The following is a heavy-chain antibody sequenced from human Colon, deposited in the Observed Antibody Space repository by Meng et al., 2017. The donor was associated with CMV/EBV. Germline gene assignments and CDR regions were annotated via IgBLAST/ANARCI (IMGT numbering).Heavy chain of an antibody. Sequence: GESLKISCAASGFTFNNAWMNWVRQAPGKGLEWVGRIKSKADGGTTDHAAPVKGRFTISRDDSKNMLFLQMNSLKTEDTAVYYCARYCSSTTCYRPGWGQGTLVTVSS. J-gene: IGHJ4*02. CDR3: ARYCSSTTCYRPG. CDR1: GFTFNNAW. CDR2: IKSKADGGTT. V-gene: IGHV3-15*01. D-gene: IGHD2-2*02.